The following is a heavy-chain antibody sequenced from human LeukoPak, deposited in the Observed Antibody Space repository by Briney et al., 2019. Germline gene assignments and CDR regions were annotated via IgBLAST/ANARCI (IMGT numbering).Heavy chain of an antibody. CDR2: IYASGST. D-gene: IGHD3-3*01. CDR1: GGSISSGSYY. V-gene: IGHV4-61*02. J-gene: IGHJ3*02. CDR3: ARGFWSGYDLAAFDI. Sequence: SETLSPTCTVSGGSISSGSYYWSWIRQPAGKGLEWIGRIYASGSTSYNPSLKSRVTISVDTSKNQFSLKLSSVTAADTAVYYCARGFWSGYDLAAFDIWGQGTMVSVSS.